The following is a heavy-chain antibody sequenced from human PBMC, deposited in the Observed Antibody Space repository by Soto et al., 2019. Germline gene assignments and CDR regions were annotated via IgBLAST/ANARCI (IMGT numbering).Heavy chain of an antibody. CDR3: AHPRGYGVFDAYDI. CDR1: GFTFSTYA. CDR2: ISGSGGST. J-gene: IGHJ3*02. Sequence: EVQLLESGGGLVQPGGSLRLSCAAPGFTFSTYAMSWVRQAPGKGLEWVSAISGSGGSTFYADSVKGRFTISRDNSINTLYLQMKSLRTEDTAVYYCAHPRGYGVFDAYDIWGQGTMVTVSS. D-gene: IGHD4-17*01. V-gene: IGHV3-23*01.